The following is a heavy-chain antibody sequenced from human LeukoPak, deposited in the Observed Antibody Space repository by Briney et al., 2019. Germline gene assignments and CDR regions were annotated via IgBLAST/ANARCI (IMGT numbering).Heavy chain of an antibody. J-gene: IGHJ4*02. Sequence: GASVKVSCKASGGTFSSYAISWVRQAPGQGLEWMGVIIPIFGTANYAQKFQGRVTITADESTSTAYMELSSLRSEDTAVYYCARFGGSGSYPPDYWGQGTLVTVSS. CDR2: IIPIFGTA. CDR3: ARFGGSGSYPPDY. V-gene: IGHV1-69*13. D-gene: IGHD3-10*01. CDR1: GGTFSSYA.